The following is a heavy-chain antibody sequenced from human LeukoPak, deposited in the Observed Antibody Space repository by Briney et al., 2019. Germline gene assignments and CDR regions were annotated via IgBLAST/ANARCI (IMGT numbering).Heavy chain of an antibody. Sequence: ETLSLTCTVSGYSISSGYYWGWIRQPPGKGLEWVSIIYSGGSTFYADSVKGRFTISRDNSKDTLYLQMNSLRAEDTAVYYCARKLAVAANWFDPWGQGTLVTVSS. CDR3: ARKLAVAANWFDP. D-gene: IGHD6-19*01. CDR2: IYSGGST. J-gene: IGHJ5*02. CDR1: GYSISSGYY. V-gene: IGHV3-53*01.